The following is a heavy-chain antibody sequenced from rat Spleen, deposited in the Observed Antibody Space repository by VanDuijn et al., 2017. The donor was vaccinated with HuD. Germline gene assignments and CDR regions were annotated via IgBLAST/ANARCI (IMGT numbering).Heavy chain of an antibody. J-gene: IGHJ4*01. CDR1: GFTFSDYY. CDR2: ISSDGGRN. CDR3: ATQASTNVMDA. Sequence: EVQLVESGGGLVQPGRSLKLSCAASGFTFSDYYMAWVRQAPTKGLEWVATISSDGGRNFYRDSVKGRFTISRDNAKSTLYLQMDSLRSEDTATYYCATQASTNVMDAWGQGASVTVSS. V-gene: IGHV5S10*01.